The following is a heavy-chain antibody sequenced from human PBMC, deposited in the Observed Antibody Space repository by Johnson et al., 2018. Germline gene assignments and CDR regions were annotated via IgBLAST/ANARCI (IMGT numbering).Heavy chain of an antibody. CDR1: GYTFTSYD. D-gene: IGHD6-19*01. Sequence: QVQLVQSGAEVKKXGASXKVXCKASGYTFTSYDINWVRQATGQGLEWMGWMSPNIGNTGYAQNFQGRVTMTRNTSISTADLELSSLRSEDTAVYYCARAGYIAVAGTPYYVMDGGGQGTTVTVSS. J-gene: IGHJ6*02. CDR2: MSPNIGNT. V-gene: IGHV1-8*01. CDR3: ARAGYIAVAGTPYYVMDG.